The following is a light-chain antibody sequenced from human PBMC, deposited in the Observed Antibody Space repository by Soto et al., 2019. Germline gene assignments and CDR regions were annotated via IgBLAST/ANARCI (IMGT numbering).Light chain of an antibody. CDR3: MQALQTPRT. CDR2: LGS. CDR1: QSLLHSNGYNY. J-gene: IGKJ1*01. Sequence: DIVMTQSPLSLPVTPGEPASISCRSSQSLLHSNGYNYLDWYLQKPGQSPQSLIYLGSTRAFGVPDRFSGSGSGTDFTLKISRVEAEDVGVYYCMQALQTPRTFGQGTKVEIK. V-gene: IGKV2-28*01.